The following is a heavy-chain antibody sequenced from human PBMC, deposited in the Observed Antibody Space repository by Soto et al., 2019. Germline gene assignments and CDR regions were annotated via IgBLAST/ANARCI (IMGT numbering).Heavy chain of an antibody. D-gene: IGHD3-16*01. J-gene: IGHJ4*02. CDR1: GFTFSSYG. V-gene: IGHV3-33*01. CDR2: IWYDGSNK. Sequence: QVQLVESGGGVVQPGRSLRLSCAASGFTFSSYGMHWVRQAPGKGLEWVAVIWYDGSNKYYADSVTGRFTISRDNSKNTLYLQMNSLRAEDTAVSYCARGGGSLDYWGQGTLVTVSS. CDR3: ARGGGSLDY.